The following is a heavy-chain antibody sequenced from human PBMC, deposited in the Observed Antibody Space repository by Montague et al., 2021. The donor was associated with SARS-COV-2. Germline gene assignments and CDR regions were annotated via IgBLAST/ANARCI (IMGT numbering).Heavy chain of an antibody. J-gene: IGHJ4*02. V-gene: IGHV4-34*01. D-gene: IGHD3-3*01. CDR1: GGSFGDDH. Sequence: SETLSLTCAVYGGSFGDDHWSWIRQPPGKGLEWIGDIKQSGRTNYNPSLKRRVTISVDTSKNQFSLKVTSVTAADTAVYFCARGDMSVSIFVVVFNSASYYFDYWGQGAPVTVSS. CDR2: IKQSGRT. CDR3: ARGDMSVSIFVVVFNSASYYFDY.